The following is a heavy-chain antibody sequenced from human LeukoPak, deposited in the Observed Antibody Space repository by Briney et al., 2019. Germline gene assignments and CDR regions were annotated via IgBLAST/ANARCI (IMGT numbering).Heavy chain of an antibody. Sequence: GGSLRLSCAASGFTFSSYWMHWVRQAPGKGLVWVSRINSDGSSTSYADSVKGRFTISRDNAENTLYLQMNSLRAEDTAVYYCARAADSSGYYDYWGQGTLVTVSS. J-gene: IGHJ4*02. D-gene: IGHD3-22*01. CDR3: ARAADSSGYYDY. CDR1: GFTFSSYW. V-gene: IGHV3-74*01. CDR2: INSDGSST.